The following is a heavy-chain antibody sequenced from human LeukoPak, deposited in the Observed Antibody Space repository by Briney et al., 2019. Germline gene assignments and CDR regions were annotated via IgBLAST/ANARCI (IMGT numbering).Heavy chain of an antibody. CDR1: GFTFSRYA. D-gene: IGHD2-2*01. J-gene: IGHJ4*02. V-gene: IGHV3-21*05. CDR3: ARDTFQPGLIDS. CDR2: INTDSSDI. Sequence: GGSLRLSCAASGFTFSRYAMNWVRQAPGKGLQWVSYINTDSSDIHYADSVKGRFTSSRDNARNTLYLQLSSLRAEDSAVYYCARDTFQPGLIDSWGQGTLVTVSS.